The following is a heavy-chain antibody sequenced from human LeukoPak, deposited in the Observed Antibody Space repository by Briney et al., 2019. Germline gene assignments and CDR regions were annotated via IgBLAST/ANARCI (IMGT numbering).Heavy chain of an antibody. D-gene: IGHD4-17*01. CDR2: INPNNGGT. Sequence: GASVKVSCKASGYTFTGYYMHWVRQAPGQGLEWMGWINPNNGGTNYAQKFQGRVTMTRDTSISTAYMELSRLRSDDTAVYYCARGTTTATTSYYYGMDVWGQGTTVTVSS. V-gene: IGHV1-2*02. J-gene: IGHJ6*02. CDR3: ARGTTTATTSYYYGMDV. CDR1: GYTFTGYY.